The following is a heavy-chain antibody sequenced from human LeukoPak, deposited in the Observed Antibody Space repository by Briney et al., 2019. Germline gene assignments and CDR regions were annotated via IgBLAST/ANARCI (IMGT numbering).Heavy chain of an antibody. CDR3: AKEFTMVRGAYYYGLDV. D-gene: IGHD3-10*01. J-gene: IGHJ6*02. V-gene: IGHV3-23*01. CDR1: GFTFSSYA. Sequence: GGSLRLSCAASGFTFSSYAMSWVRQAPGKGLEWVSSIVGSGDSTYHADSVKGRFTISRDNSKNTLYLQMNTLRAEDTAVYYCAKEFTMVRGAYYYGLDVWGQGTTVTVSS. CDR2: IVGSGDST.